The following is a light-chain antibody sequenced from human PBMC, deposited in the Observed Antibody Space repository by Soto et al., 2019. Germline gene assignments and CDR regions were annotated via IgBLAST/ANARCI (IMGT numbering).Light chain of an antibody. CDR1: QTIGTY. V-gene: IGKV1-39*01. J-gene: IGKJ1*01. CDR3: QQNYNTPLT. CDR2: DAS. Sequence: IEVTQSPSSRSEPLGDGLTITCRASQTIGTYVNWYRQKPGAAPELLIYDASTLQSGVPSRFRGGGSGTDFTLTISSLQLDDFATYYCQQNYNTPLTFGQGTKVDIK.